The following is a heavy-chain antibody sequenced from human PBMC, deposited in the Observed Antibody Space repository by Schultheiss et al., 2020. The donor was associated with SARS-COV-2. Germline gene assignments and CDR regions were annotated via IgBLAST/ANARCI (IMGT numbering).Heavy chain of an antibody. V-gene: IGHV1-46*01. J-gene: IGHJ4*01. CDR3: AKGFASWSGSYGPSSY. CDR1: GYTFTGYY. Sequence: ASVKVSCKASGYTFTGYYMHWVRQAPGQGLEWMGIINPSGGSTSYAQKFQGRVTMTRDTSTSTVYMELSSLRSEDTAVYYCAKGFASWSGSYGPSSYWGQGTLVTVSS. CDR2: INPSGGST. D-gene: IGHD1-26*01.